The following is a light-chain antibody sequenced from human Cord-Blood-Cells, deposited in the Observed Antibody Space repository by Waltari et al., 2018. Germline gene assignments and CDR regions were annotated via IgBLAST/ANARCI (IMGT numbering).Light chain of an antibody. CDR3: PQANSFPFT. CDR1: ECRRRW. Sequence: TQMTQSPSSVSASVGHRLTITCRACECRRRWLAWYQQKPGKAPNLLIYAASSLQSGVPSRSSGSGSGTDFPLTISSLQPEDFATYYCPQANSFPFTFGGVTK. J-gene: IGKJ4*01. V-gene: IGKV1D-12*01. CDR2: AAS.